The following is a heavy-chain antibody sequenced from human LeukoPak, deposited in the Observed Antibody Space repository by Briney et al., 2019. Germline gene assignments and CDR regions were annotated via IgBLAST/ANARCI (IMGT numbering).Heavy chain of an antibody. CDR1: GFTFSTYS. V-gene: IGHV3-48*01. CDR3: ARDGGYRGYDADC. J-gene: IGHJ4*02. CDR2: ISDSGAM. D-gene: IGHD5-12*01. Sequence: GGSLRLSCAASGFTFSTYSMKWVRQAPGKGLEWVSYISDSGAMYYADSVRGRFTISRENAQSSLFLQMNSLRAEDTAVYYCARDGGYRGYDADCWGQGTLVTVSS.